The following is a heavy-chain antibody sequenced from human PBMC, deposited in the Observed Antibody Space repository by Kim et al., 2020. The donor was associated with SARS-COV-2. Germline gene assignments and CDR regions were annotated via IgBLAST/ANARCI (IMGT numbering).Heavy chain of an antibody. CDR3: ARGFTMIWFDY. CDR1: GFTFGSHS. J-gene: IGHJ4*02. CDR2: ISYDGNNR. V-gene: IGHV3-30*04. D-gene: IGHD3-22*01. Sequence: GGGVVQPGKSLRLSCAASGFTFGSHSMHWVRQAPGKGPEWVAVISYDGNNRYYADSVKGRFIISRDNSNNTLYLQMNSLRADDTAVYYCARGFTMIWFDYWGQGTMVTVSS.